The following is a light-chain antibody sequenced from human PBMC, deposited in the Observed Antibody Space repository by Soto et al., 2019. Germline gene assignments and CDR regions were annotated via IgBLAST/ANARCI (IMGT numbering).Light chain of an antibody. CDR3: QQYYASPYT. CDR2: AAS. Sequence: AVRMTQSPSSLSASTGDRVTITCRASQGVSSYLAWYQQKPGKGPKLLIYAASTLQSGVPSRFSGSGSGTDFTLTISCLQSEDFATYYCQQYYASPYTFGQGTKLEIK. CDR1: QGVSSY. J-gene: IGKJ2*01. V-gene: IGKV1-8*01.